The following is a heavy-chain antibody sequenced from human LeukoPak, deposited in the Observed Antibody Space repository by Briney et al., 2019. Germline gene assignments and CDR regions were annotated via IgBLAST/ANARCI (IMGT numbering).Heavy chain of an antibody. Sequence: PGGSLRLSCAASGLTFSSDWMHWVRQVPGKGLVWVSRINNDASTINYADSVKGRFTISRDNAKNTLYLQMNNLRAEDTAVYYCARGRYCSSISCRTELDYWGQGTLVTVSS. J-gene: IGHJ4*02. CDR1: GLTFSSDW. CDR3: ARGRYCSSISCRTELDY. D-gene: IGHD2-2*01. V-gene: IGHV3-74*01. CDR2: INNDASTI.